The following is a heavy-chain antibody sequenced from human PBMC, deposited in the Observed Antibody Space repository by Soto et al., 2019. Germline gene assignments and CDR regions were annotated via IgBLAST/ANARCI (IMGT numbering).Heavy chain of an antibody. V-gene: IGHV3-23*01. CDR1: GFRFRNHA. CDR2: ISDGGDLI. CDR3: AKRQGTGLAPKNFDF. Sequence: PGGSLRLACAACGFRFRNHAMSWVLQAPGKGLEWVSGISDGGDLIYYADSVKGRFSMSRDNSENMLYLQMTNLRAEDKAIYFCAKRQGTGLAPKNFDFWGQGTLVTVSS. D-gene: IGHD2-15*01. J-gene: IGHJ4*02.